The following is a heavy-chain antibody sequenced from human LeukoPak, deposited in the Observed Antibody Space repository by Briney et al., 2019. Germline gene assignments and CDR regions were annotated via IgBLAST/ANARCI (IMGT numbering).Heavy chain of an antibody. V-gene: IGHV1-2*02. CDR1: GYTFTGYY. J-gene: IGHJ6*02. CDR2: INPNSGGT. D-gene: IGHD2-2*01. CDR3: ARDMYCSSTSCYFYYYYGMDV. Sequence: ASVKVSCKASGYTFTGYYMHWVRQAPGQGLEWMGWINPNSGGTNYAQKFQGRVTMTRDTSIGTAYMELSRLRSDDTAVYYCARDMYCSSTSCYFYYYYGMDVWGQGTTVTVTS.